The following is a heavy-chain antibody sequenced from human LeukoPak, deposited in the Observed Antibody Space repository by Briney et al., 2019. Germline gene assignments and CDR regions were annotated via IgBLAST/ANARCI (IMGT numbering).Heavy chain of an antibody. CDR1: GFTFSSYG. CDR2: IRYDGTNQ. V-gene: IGHV3-30*02. J-gene: IGHJ4*02. Sequence: GGSLRLSCAASGFTFSSYGMHWVRQAPGKGLEWVAFIRYDGTNQYYADSVKGRFTISRDNSKNTLYLQMNSLRAEDTAVYYSATAGWHITMTPSFDYWGQGTLVTVSS. D-gene: IGHD3-22*01. CDR3: ATAGWHITMTPSFDY.